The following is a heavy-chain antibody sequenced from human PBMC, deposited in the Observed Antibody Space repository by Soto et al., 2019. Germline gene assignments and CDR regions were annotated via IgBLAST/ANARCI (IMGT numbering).Heavy chain of an antibody. CDR3: ARSPYCSGGSCYSGTMYYFDY. D-gene: IGHD2-15*01. CDR2: IIPIFGTA. J-gene: IGHJ4*02. CDR1: GGTFSSYA. Sequence: SVKVSCKASGGTFSSYAISWVRQAPGQGLEWMGGIIPIFGTANYAQKFQGRVTITADESTSTAYMELSSLRSEDTAVYYCARSPYCSGGSCYSGTMYYFDYWGQGTLVTVSS. V-gene: IGHV1-69*13.